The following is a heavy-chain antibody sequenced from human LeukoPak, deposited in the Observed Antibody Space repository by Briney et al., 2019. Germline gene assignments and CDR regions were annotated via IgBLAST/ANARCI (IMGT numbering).Heavy chain of an antibody. J-gene: IGHJ5*02. CDR1: GFTVSSNY. V-gene: IGHV3-7*01. CDR3: ATSSNAPGNH. D-gene: IGHD2-2*01. CDR2: IKEDGSAQ. Sequence: GGSLRLSCAASGFTVSSNYMSWVRQAPGKGLEWVANIKEDGSAQYYVGSVKGRFTISRDNAKNSLSLQMNSLRAEDTAVYYCATSSNAPGNHWGQGTLVTVSS.